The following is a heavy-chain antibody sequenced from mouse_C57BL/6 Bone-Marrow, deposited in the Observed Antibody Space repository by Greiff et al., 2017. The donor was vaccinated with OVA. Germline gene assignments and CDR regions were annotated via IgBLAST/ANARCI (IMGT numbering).Heavy chain of an antibody. D-gene: IGHD1-1*01. CDR3: AGYCGSSLYWYFDV. J-gene: IGHJ1*03. CDR1: GYTFTSYG. Sequence: QVQLQQSGAELARPGASVKLSCKASGYTFTSYGISWVKQRTGQGLEWIGEIYPRSGNTYYNEKFKGKATLTADKSSSTAYMELRSLTSEDSAVYFCAGYCGSSLYWYFDVWGTGTTVTVSS. CDR2: IYPRSGNT. V-gene: IGHV1-81*01.